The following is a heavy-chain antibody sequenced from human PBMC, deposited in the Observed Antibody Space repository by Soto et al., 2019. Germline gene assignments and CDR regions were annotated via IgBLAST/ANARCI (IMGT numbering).Heavy chain of an antibody. V-gene: IGHV4-31*03. Sequence: QVQLLQSGPGLVKSSQTLSLTCTVSGVTVGSDAYYWSWIRQHPGKGLEWIGNIYHTGSTYYSPSLKSRIIISLDASKNEFSLTLTSVTVADTAVYFCARYRFSGNRWSKFDYWGQGTLVTVSS. D-gene: IGHD3-16*02. CDR1: GVTVGSDAYY. J-gene: IGHJ4*02. CDR3: ARYRFSGNRWSKFDY. CDR2: IYHTGST.